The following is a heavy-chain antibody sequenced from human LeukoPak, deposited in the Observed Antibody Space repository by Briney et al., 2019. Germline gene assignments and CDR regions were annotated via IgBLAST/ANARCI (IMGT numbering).Heavy chain of an antibody. CDR3: ARQHHDSSGYYYSRDYYYYGMDV. J-gene: IGHJ6*02. CDR1: GYSFTSYW. V-gene: IGHV5-51*01. D-gene: IGHD3-22*01. Sequence: GESLKISCKGFGYSFTSYWIGWVRQMPGKGLEWMGIIYPGDSDTRYSPSFQGQVTISGDKSISTAYLQWSSLKASDTAMYYCARQHHDSSGYYYSRDYYYYGMDVWGQGTTVTVSS. CDR2: IYPGDSDT.